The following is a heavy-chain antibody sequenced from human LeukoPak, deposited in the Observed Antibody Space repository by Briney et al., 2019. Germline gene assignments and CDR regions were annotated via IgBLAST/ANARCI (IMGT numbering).Heavy chain of an antibody. D-gene: IGHD6-25*01. CDR2: IDSAGST. CDR3: ARALAAYHYFDY. CDR1: GFTVSSYY. Sequence: GGSLRLSCAASGFTVSSYYMSWVRQAPGKGQEWVSVIDSAGSTYYADSVKGRFTISRDNSKNTLYLQMNSLRAEDTAVYYCARALAAYHYFDYWGQGTLVTVSS. V-gene: IGHV3-53*01. J-gene: IGHJ4*02.